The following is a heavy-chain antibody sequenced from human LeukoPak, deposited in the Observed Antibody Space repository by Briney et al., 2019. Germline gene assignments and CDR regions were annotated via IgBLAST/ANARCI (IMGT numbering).Heavy chain of an antibody. J-gene: IGHJ3*02. D-gene: IGHD4-17*01. CDR1: GFTFSSYW. Sequence: GGSLRLPCAASGFTFSSYWMSWVRQAPGKGLEWVANIKQDGSEKYYVDSVKGRFTISRDNAKNSLYLQMNSLRAEDTAVYYCARASPTTVTTSAAFDIWGQGTMVTVSS. CDR3: ARASPTTVTTSAAFDI. CDR2: IKQDGSEK. V-gene: IGHV3-7*01.